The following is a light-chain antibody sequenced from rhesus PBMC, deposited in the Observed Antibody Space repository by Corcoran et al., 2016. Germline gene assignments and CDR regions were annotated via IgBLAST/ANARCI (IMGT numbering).Light chain of an antibody. CDR1: QSLLHTNGNTY. CDR3: MQGIELPLT. V-gene: IGKV2-91*01. CDR2: FAS. Sequence: DIVMTQTPLSLPVNPGEPASISCRSSQSLLHTNGNTYLSWYQQKPGQSPQFLMYFASNRASGVPARFSGSGSSTDFTLEIGRVEAEDIRFYYCMQGIELPLTFGPGTKLDIK. J-gene: IGKJ3*01.